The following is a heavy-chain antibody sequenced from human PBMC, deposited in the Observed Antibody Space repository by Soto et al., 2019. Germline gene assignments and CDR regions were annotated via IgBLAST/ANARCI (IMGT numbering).Heavy chain of an antibody. CDR2: ISGSGATP. V-gene: IGHV3-23*01. D-gene: IGHD2-15*01. J-gene: IGHJ4*02. CDR1: GFTFNNYA. Sequence: EVQLLESGGGLLQPGGSLRLSCSASGFTFNNYAMAWVRQAPGEGLEWVSGISGSGATPYYADSVKGRFTISRDNSKNTPFLQMNSLRAEDPAVYFCAKAGYCTGVSCYFYYFDSWGQGTLVTVSS. CDR3: AKAGYCTGVSCYFYYFDS.